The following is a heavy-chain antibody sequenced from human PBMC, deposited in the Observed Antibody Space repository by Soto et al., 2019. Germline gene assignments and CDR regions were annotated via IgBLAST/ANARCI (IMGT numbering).Heavy chain of an antibody. V-gene: IGHV3-23*01. CDR1: GFTFSTYA. J-gene: IGHJ4*02. CDR3: ARHRHPYSTKYYFDY. D-gene: IGHD2-2*01. CDR2: ISGSGAYT. Sequence: PGGSLRLSCAASGFTFSTYAMNWVRQPPGKGLEWVSSISGSGAYTYYADSVQGRFTISRDNSKNTLNLQMNSLRAEDTAVYYCARHRHPYSTKYYFDYWGQGTLVTVSS.